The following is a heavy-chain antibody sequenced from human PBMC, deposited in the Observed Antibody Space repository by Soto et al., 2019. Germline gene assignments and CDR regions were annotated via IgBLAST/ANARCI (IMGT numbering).Heavy chain of an antibody. V-gene: IGHV3-9*01. Sequence: EVQLVESGGGLVQPGRSLRLSCAASGFTFDDYAMHWVRQAPGKGLEWVSGISWNSGSIGYADSVKGRFTISRDNAKHSLYLQMNRLSAEDTALYYCAKTAVAVSRDAFDIWGQGTMVTVSS. D-gene: IGHD6-19*01. CDR2: ISWNSGSI. CDR1: GFTFDDYA. CDR3: AKTAVAVSRDAFDI. J-gene: IGHJ3*02.